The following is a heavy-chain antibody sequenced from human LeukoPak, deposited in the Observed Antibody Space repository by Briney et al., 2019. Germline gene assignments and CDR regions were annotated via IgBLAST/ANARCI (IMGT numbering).Heavy chain of an antibody. D-gene: IGHD1-14*01. Sequence: VASVKVSCKASGDTISRYAISWVRQAPGQGLEWMGGTLPLLDSADYAQKFQDRVTITADKSTSTAYMQLNNLRSEDTAVYYCARGEGSLPRYYFDYWGQGTLVTVSS. V-gene: IGHV1-69*10. J-gene: IGHJ4*02. CDR2: TLPLLDSA. CDR1: GDTISRYA. CDR3: ARGEGSLPRYYFDY.